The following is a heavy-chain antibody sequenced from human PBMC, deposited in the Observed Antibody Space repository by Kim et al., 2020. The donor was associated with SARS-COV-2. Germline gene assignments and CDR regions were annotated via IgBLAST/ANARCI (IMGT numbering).Heavy chain of an antibody. Sequence: GGSLRLSCAASGFSFSYFGMHWVRQVPGKGLEWVALISHDGSKEYYVDSVKGRLTIPSDNSKNTVSLHMSSLRPDDTAVYFCAKVMGDGIGWTGLRFYY. J-gene: IGHJ6*01. CDR3: AKVMGDGIGWTGLRFYY. CDR1: GFSFSYFG. CDR2: ISHDGSKE. D-gene: IGHD2-21*01. V-gene: IGHV3-30*18.